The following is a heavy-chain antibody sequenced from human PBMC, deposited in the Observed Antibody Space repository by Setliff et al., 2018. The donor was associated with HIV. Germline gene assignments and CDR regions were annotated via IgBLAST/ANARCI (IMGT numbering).Heavy chain of an antibody. V-gene: IGHV1-2*07. CDR1: GGSLTGSF. J-gene: IGHJ5*02. CDR3: AKVGRCVGTTCPRWFDP. Sequence: VSVKVSCKASGGSLTGSFIHWVRQAPGQGLEWMGWINPVTGGINYAHMFQGRVTMTRDTSIRTSYMELSSLTSDDTATYYCAKVGRCVGTTCPRWFDPWGQGTLVTVSS. CDR2: INPVTGGI. D-gene: IGHD2-21*01.